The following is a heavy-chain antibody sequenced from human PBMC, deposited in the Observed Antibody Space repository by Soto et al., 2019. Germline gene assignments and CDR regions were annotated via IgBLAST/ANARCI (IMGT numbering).Heavy chain of an antibody. J-gene: IGHJ5*02. D-gene: IGHD2-15*01. V-gene: IGHV3-11*06. CDR3: VRGGGGGLFDP. CDR2: ISPGSRYP. Sequence: GGSLRLSCAGSGFTFGDSYMSWIRQAPGKGLEWLSYISPGSRYPAYADSAKGRFTISRDNAKRSLYLQMMSLTAEDTAIYYCVRGGGGGLFDPWGQGTMVTVSS. CDR1: GFTFGDSY.